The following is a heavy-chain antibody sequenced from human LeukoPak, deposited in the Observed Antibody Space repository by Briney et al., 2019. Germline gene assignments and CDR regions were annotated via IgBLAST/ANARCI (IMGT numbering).Heavy chain of an antibody. CDR2: IIPILGIA. D-gene: IGHD3-22*01. V-gene: IGHV1-69*02. CDR1: GGTFSSYT. CDR3: ARYQYYYDSSGYPVDY. Sequence: SVKVSCKASGGTFSSYTISWVRQAPGQGLEWMGRIIPILGIANYAQKFQSRVTITADKSTSTAYMELSSLRSEDTAVYYCARYQYYYDSSGYPVDYWGQGTLVTVSS. J-gene: IGHJ4*02.